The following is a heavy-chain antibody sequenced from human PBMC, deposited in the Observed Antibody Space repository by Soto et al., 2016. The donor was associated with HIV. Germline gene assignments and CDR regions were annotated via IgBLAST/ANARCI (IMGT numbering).Heavy chain of an antibody. CDR2: VNPSGGST. D-gene: IGHD3-10*01. V-gene: IGHV1-46*02. J-gene: IGHJ4*02. CDR3: AREWFLWFGAMGY. Sequence: QVQLVQSGTEVKKPGSSVKVSCTASGGTFNSYALSWVRQAPGQGLEWMGIVNPSGGSTSYAQKFQGRVTMTRDTSTSTVYMELSSLRSEDTAVYYCAREWFLWFGAMGYWGQGTLVTVSS. CDR1: GGTFNSYA.